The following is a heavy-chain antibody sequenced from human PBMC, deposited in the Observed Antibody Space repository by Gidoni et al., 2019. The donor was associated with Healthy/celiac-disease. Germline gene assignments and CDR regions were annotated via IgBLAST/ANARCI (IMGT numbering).Heavy chain of an antibody. V-gene: IGHV3-23*01. CDR1: GFPFSSYS. J-gene: IGHJ4*02. D-gene: IGHD6-13*01. CDR3: AKDVVSYSSSWYYNFDY. CDR2: SSGRGGST. Sequence: EVQLLESGGGLVQPGGSLRLSCAASGFPFSSYSMSWVRQAPGKGLEWVSASSGRGGSTYDADSVKGRFTISRDNSKNTLYLQMNSLRAEDTAVYYCAKDVVSYSSSWYYNFDYWGQGTLVTVSS.